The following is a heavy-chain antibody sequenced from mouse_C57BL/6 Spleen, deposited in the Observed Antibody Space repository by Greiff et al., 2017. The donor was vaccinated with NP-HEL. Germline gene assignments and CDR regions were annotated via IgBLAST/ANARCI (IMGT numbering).Heavy chain of an antibody. CDR3: ASPYYSNGYFDV. CDR1: GYTFTSYW. CDR2: IDPSDSYT. J-gene: IGHJ1*03. V-gene: IGHV1-50*01. Sequence: QVQLQQPGAELVKPGASVKLSCKASGYTFTSYWIQWVKQRPGQGLEWIGEIDPSDSYTNYNQKFKGKATLTVDTSSSTAYMQLSSLTSEDSAVYYCASPYYSNGYFDVWGTGTTVTVSS. D-gene: IGHD2-5*01.